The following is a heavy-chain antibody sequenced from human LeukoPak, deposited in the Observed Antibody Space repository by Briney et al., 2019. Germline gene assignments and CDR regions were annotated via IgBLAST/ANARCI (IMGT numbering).Heavy chain of an antibody. Sequence: AGSLRLSCAASGFTFSSYAMSWVRQAPGKGLEWVSAISDSGDTTYYEDSVKGRFTISRDNSKNTLYLQMNSLRAEDTAVYYCATYCTNGVCYLFRADFDYWGQGTLVTVSS. D-gene: IGHD2-8*01. V-gene: IGHV3-23*01. CDR2: ISDSGDTT. J-gene: IGHJ4*02. CDR1: GFTFSSYA. CDR3: ATYCTNGVCYLFRADFDY.